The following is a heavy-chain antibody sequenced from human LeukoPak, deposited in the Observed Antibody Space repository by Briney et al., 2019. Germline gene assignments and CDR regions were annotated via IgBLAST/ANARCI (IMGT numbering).Heavy chain of an antibody. Sequence: SVKVSCKASGGTFSSYAISWVRQAPGQGLEWMGGIIPIFGTANYAQKFQGRVTITADESTSTAYMELSSLRSEDTAVYYCARLRMEGFTIFGVVIATFDYWGQGTLVTVSS. D-gene: IGHD3-3*01. CDR1: GGTFSSYA. V-gene: IGHV1-69*13. J-gene: IGHJ4*02. CDR3: ARLRMEGFTIFGVVIATFDY. CDR2: IIPIFGTA.